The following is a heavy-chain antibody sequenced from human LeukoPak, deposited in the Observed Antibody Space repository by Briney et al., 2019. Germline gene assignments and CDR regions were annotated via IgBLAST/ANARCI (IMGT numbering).Heavy chain of an antibody. V-gene: IGHV3-23*01. D-gene: IGHD6-6*01. CDR2: ISGSGGST. CDR3: ASTPLVSVDY. Sequence: PGGSLRLSCAASGFTFSSYAMSWVRQAPGKGLEWVSAISGSGGSTYYADSVKGRFTISRDNAKNSLYLQMNSLRAEDTAVYYCASTPLVSVDYWGQGTLVTVSS. CDR1: GFTFSSYA. J-gene: IGHJ4*02.